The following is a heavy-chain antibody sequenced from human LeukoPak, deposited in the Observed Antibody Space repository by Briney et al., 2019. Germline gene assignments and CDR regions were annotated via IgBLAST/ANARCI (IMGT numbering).Heavy chain of an antibody. CDR1: GGSFSGYY. Sequence: SETLSLTCAVYGGSFSGYYWSWIRQPPGKGLEWIGEINHSGSTNYNPSLKSRVTISVDTSKNQFSLKLSSVTAADTAVYYCARVLYDSSGYHFDYWGQGTLVTVSS. CDR2: INHSGST. D-gene: IGHD3-22*01. J-gene: IGHJ4*02. CDR3: ARVLYDSSGYHFDY. V-gene: IGHV4-34*01.